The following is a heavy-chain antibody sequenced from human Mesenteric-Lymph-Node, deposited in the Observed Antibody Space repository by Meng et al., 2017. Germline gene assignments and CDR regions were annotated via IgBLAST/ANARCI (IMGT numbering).Heavy chain of an antibody. D-gene: IGHD3-10*01. J-gene: IGHJ5*02. Sequence: SETLSLTCTVSGGSISSYYWSWIRQPPGKGLEWIGYIYYSGSTNYNPSLKSRVTISVDTSKNQFSLKLSSVTAADTAVYYCARGPPPLRVNWFDPWGQGTLVTVSS. CDR1: GGSISSYY. CDR2: IYYSGST. V-gene: IGHV4-59*12. CDR3: ARGPPPLRVNWFDP.